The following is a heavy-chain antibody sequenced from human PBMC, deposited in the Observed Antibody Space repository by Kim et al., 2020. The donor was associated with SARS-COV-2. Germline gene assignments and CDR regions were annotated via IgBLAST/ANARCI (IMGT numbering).Heavy chain of an antibody. J-gene: IGHJ4*02. V-gene: IGHV3-11*01. CDR3: ARGGGSDQRGSGYFDY. Sequence: SVKGRLPMSRANAKNSLYLQMNSRRAEDTAVYYCARGGGSDQRGSGYFDYWGQGTLVTVSS. D-gene: IGHD1-26*01.